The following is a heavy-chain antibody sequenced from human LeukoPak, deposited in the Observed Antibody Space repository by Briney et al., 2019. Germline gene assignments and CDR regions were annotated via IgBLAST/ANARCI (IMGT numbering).Heavy chain of an antibody. CDR3: ATAEPRGSIWYPY. D-gene: IGHD6-13*01. CDR2: IYHSGST. J-gene: IGHJ4*02. Sequence: KPSGTLSLTCAVSGGSISSTNWWSWVRQPPGKGLEWIGEIYHSGSTNYNPSLKSRVTISVDKSKNQFSLKVTALTAADTAVYYCATAEPRGSIWYPYWGQGTLVTVSS. V-gene: IGHV4-4*02. CDR1: GGSISSTNW.